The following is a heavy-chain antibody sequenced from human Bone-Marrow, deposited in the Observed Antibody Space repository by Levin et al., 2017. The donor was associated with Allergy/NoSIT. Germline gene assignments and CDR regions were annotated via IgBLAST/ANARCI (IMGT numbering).Heavy chain of an antibody. D-gene: IGHD3-3*01. CDR1: GFSFSAYG. V-gene: IGHV3-30*18. CDR3: AKVAGGIFFDFSYYGLDV. Sequence: GGSLRLSCAASGFSFSAYGMHWVRQAPGKGLDWMAFISYDGNTKFYADSVEGRFTISRDNSQSTLSLQMNSLTAEDTAVYYCAKVAGGIFFDFSYYGLDVWGQGTTVTVSS. J-gene: IGHJ6*02. CDR2: ISYDGNTK.